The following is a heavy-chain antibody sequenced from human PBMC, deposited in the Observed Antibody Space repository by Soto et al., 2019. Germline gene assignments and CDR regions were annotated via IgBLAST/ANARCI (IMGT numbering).Heavy chain of an antibody. D-gene: IGHD3-10*01. CDR3: ARDVRGVIENWFDP. CDR1: GGTFSSYA. J-gene: IGHJ5*02. V-gene: IGHV1-69*01. CDR2: IIPIFGTA. Sequence: QVQLVQSGAEVKKPGSSVKVSCKASGGTFSSYAISWVRQAPGQGLEWMGGIIPIFGTANYAQKFQGRVTITADESMSTAYMELSSLRSEDTAVYYCARDVRGVIENWFDPWGQGTLVTVSS.